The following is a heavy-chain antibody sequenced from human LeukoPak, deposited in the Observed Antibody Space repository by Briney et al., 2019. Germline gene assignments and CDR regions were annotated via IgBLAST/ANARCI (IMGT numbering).Heavy chain of an antibody. D-gene: IGHD3-10*01. CDR2: IYTSGST. V-gene: IGHV3-53*01. J-gene: IGHJ4*02. Sequence: PGGSLRLSCAASGFTVSSNYISWVRQAPGKGLEWVGLIYTSGSTYSADSVRRRFTIPRDNSRNSLYLQMKRLRAEDTAVYYCARVTTSGSYKFDNWGQGTLVPVSS. CDR1: GFTVSSNY. CDR3: ARVTTSGSYKFDN.